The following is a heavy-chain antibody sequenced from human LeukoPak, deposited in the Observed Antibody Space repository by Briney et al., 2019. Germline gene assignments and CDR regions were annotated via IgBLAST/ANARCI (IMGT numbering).Heavy chain of an antibody. CDR1: GGSISSYS. Sequence: SETLSLTCTVSGGSISSYSWSWIRQPAGKGLEWIGHMYTSGSTNYSPSLKSRITMSVDTSKDQFSLKLTSMTAADTAVYYCARDSGGGSGSYYRYFDYWGQGTLVTVSS. CDR2: MYTSGST. V-gene: IGHV4-4*07. CDR3: ARDSGGGSGSYYRYFDY. J-gene: IGHJ4*02. D-gene: IGHD3-10*01.